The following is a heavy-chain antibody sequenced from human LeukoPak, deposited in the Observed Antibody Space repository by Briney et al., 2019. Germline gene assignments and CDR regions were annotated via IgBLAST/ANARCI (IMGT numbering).Heavy chain of an antibody. J-gene: IGHJ4*02. CDR2: ISLTGRT. CDR3: TRESGPYCPFGY. CDR1: GGSITSTNW. Sequence: SETLSLTCGVSGGSITSTNWWSWVRPPPGQGLEWIGEISLTGRTNYNPSLIGRVIMSLDESRNQLSLTLTSVTAADTAMYYCTRESGPYCPFGYWGQGTLVVVPS. D-gene: IGHD1-26*01. V-gene: IGHV4-4*02.